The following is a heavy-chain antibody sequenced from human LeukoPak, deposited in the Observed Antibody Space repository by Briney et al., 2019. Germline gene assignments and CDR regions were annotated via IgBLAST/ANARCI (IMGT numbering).Heavy chain of an antibody. CDR2: IYSGGST. V-gene: IGHV3-53*01. CDR1: GFTVSSNY. J-gene: IGHJ5*02. Sequence: GGSLRLSCAASGFTVSSNYMSWVRQAPGKGLDWVSVIYSGGSTYYADSVKGRFTISRDNSKNTLYLQMNSLRAEDTAVYYCARSYGGNLNWFDPWGQGTLVTVSS. CDR3: ARSYGGNLNWFDP. D-gene: IGHD4/OR15-4a*01.